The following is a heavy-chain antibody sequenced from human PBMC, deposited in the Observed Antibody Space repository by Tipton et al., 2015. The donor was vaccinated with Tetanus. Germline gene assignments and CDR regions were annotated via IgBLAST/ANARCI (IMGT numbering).Heavy chain of an antibody. Sequence: LYCAVYGGSFSGSYWSWVRQPPGKGLEWIGEAHPRGSTNYNPSLKSRVTISLDTSKTPFYLNLSSVTAADTAVYYCARPIKQWLVPVDSWGQVTLFTVSS. CDR3: ARPIKQWLVPVDS. D-gene: IGHD6-19*01. V-gene: IGHV4-34*01. J-gene: IGHJ4*02. CDR2: AHPRGST. CDR1: GGSFSGSY.